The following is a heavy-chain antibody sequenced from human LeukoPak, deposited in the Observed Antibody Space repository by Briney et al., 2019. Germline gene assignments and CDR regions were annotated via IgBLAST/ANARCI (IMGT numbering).Heavy chain of an antibody. D-gene: IGHD3-10*01. CDR1: GGSLNSPNYY. V-gene: IGHV4-39*01. J-gene: IGHJ5*02. CDR3: ARHDYYGSLNWFDP. Sequence: NPSETLSLTCIVSGGSLNSPNYYWGWIRQPPRKGLEWIGSIYYSGTTYYNPSLKSRLTISVDTSKNQFSLKLTPVTAADTAVYYCARHDYYGSLNWFDPWGQGTLITVSS. CDR2: IYYSGTT.